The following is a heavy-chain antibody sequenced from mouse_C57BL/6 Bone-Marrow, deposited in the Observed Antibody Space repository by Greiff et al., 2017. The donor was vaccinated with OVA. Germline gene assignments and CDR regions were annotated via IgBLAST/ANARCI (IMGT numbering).Heavy chain of an antibody. CDR3: ARDLYGSSHWYFDV. D-gene: IGHD1-1*01. Sequence: DVQLQESGPGLVKPSQSLSLTCSVTGYSITSGYYWNWIRQFPGNKLEWMGYISYDGSNNYNPSLKNRISITRDTSKNQFFLKLNSVTTEDTATYYCARDLYGSSHWYFDVWGTGTTVTVSS. J-gene: IGHJ1*03. CDR2: ISYDGSN. CDR1: GYSITSGYY. V-gene: IGHV3-6*01.